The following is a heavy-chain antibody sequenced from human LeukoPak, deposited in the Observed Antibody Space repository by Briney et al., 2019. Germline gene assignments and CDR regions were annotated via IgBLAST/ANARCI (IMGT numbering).Heavy chain of an antibody. D-gene: IGHD3-9*01. V-gene: IGHV4-59*01. J-gene: IGHJ4*01. CDR2: IFYSGSA. Sequence: PSETLSLTCSVSGDSITNYYWSWLRQPPGKGLEWIGYIFYSGSANYNPSLKSRVTISVYTPKNQISLELTSVTAADTAVYYCARVFRRDGYFDYWGRGTLVTVS. CDR3: ARVFRRDGYFDY. CDR1: GDSITNYY.